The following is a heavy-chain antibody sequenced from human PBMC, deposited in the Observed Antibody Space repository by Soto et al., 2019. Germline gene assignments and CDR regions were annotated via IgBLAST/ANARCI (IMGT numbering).Heavy chain of an antibody. Sequence: PGESLKSSCKGSVYSFTSYWISWVRQMPGKGLEWMGRIDPSDSYTNYSPSFQGHVTISADKSISTAYLQWSSLKASDTAMYYCARLRADCSGGSCYSYYFDCWGQGTLVTVSS. D-gene: IGHD2-15*01. CDR3: ARLRADCSGGSCYSYYFDC. J-gene: IGHJ4*02. CDR2: IDPSDSYT. V-gene: IGHV5-10-1*01. CDR1: VYSFTSYW.